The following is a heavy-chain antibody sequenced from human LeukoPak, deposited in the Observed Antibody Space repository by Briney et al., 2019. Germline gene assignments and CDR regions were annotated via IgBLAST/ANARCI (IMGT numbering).Heavy chain of an antibody. J-gene: IGHJ4*02. CDR1: GGSMNTYY. V-gene: IGHV4-4*07. CDR3: ARESDNYGTDS. D-gene: IGHD5-18*01. CDR2: IYTSGST. Sequence: SETLSLTCTVSGGSMNTYYWSWIRQPAGKGLEWIGRIYTSGSTNYNPSLKSRVTMSVDTSKNQFSLKLSSVTAADTAVYYCARESDNYGTDSWGQGTLVTLSS.